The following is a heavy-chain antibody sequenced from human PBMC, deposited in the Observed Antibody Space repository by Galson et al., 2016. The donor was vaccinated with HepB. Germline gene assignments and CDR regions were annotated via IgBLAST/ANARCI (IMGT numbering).Heavy chain of an antibody. V-gene: IGHV3-30-3*01. Sequence: SLRLSCAASGFSFSSYAMHWVRQAPGKGLQWVAVISYDGTYDYYADSVKGRFTISRDNSKNTLFLEMNSLRAEDTAVYYCARDLKDKTYYDIVTDSDYWGQGTLVTVSS. CDR1: GFSFSSYA. CDR2: ISYDGTYD. J-gene: IGHJ4*02. D-gene: IGHD3-9*01. CDR3: ARDLKDKTYYDIVTDSDY.